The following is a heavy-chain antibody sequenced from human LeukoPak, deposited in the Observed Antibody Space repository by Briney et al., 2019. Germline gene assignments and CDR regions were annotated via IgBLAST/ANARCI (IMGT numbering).Heavy chain of an antibody. CDR2: IRSDGSTT. CDR1: GFAFSRYW. CDR3: ARDGVGEDY. Sequence: GGSLRLSCAAFGFAFSRYWMHWVRQAPGKGLVWVSFIRSDGSTTYAGSVRGRFTISRDNAKNTLYLQMNSLRAEDTAVYYCARDGVGEDYWGQGTLVTVSS. V-gene: IGHV3-74*01. J-gene: IGHJ4*02. D-gene: IGHD3-10*01.